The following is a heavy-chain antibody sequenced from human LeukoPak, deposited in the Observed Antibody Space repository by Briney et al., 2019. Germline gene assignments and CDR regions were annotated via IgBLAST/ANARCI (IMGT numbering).Heavy chain of an antibody. CDR3: ARGGDRYYYGSETLN. V-gene: IGHV4-38-2*02. CDR1: GYSISSGYY. D-gene: IGHD3-10*01. CDR2: IYHSGST. J-gene: IGHJ4*02. Sequence: SETLSLTCTVSGYSISSGYYWGWIRQPPGKGLEWIGSIYHSGSTYYNPSLKSRVTISVDTSKNQFPLKLSSVTAADTAVYYRARGGDRYYYGSETLNWGQGTLVTVSS.